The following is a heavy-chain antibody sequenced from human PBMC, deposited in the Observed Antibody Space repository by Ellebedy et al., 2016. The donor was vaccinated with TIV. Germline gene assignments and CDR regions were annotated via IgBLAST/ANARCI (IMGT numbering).Heavy chain of an antibody. CDR2: IYYSGST. Sequence: MPSETLSLTCTVSGGSISSYYWSWIRQPPGKGLEWIGYIYYSGSTNYNPSLKSRVTIALDTSKKHISLKLSSVTAADTAVYYCARSSGWDRFDYWGQGTLVTVSS. J-gene: IGHJ4*02. V-gene: IGHV4-59*01. CDR1: GGSISSYY. D-gene: IGHD6-19*01. CDR3: ARSSGWDRFDY.